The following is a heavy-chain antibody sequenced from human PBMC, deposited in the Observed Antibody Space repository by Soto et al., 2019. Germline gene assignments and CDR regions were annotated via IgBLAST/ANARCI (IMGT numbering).Heavy chain of an antibody. CDR2: IYYSGST. CDR1: GGSISSYY. V-gene: IGHV4-59*01. CDR3: ARGANGYDIWTGYWEYYYYGMDV. J-gene: IGHJ6*02. Sequence: PSVTLSLTCTASGGSISSYYWSWIRQPPGKGLEWIGYIYYSGSTNYNPSLKSRVTISVDTSKNQFSLTPSSVTAADTAVYYCARGANGYDIWTGYWEYYYYGMDVWGQGTTVTVS. D-gene: IGHD3-9*01.